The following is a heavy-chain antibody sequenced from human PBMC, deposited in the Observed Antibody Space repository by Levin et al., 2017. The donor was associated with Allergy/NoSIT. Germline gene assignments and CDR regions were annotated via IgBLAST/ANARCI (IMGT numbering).Heavy chain of an antibody. Sequence: ASVKVSCKASGYTFTSYGISWVRQAPGQGLEWMGWISAYNGNTNYAQKLQGRVTMTTDTSTSTAYMELRSLRSDDTAVYYCARGVRTYCSGGSCLPDAFDSWGQGTMVTVSS. CDR1: GYTFTSYG. D-gene: IGHD2-15*01. J-gene: IGHJ3*02. CDR2: ISAYNGNT. V-gene: IGHV1-18*01. CDR3: ARGVRTYCSGGSCLPDAFDS.